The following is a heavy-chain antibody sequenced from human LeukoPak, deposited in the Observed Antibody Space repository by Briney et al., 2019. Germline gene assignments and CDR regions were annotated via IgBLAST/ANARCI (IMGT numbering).Heavy chain of an antibody. CDR3: AKDADTATIIYWYFDL. Sequence: PGRSLRLSCAASGFTFSSYGMHWVRQAPGKGLEWVAVISYDGSNKYYADSVKGRFTISRDNSKNMLYLQMNNLRPEDTAVYHCAKDADTATIIYWYFDLWGRGTLVTVSS. D-gene: IGHD5-18*01. CDR1: GFTFSSYG. J-gene: IGHJ2*01. V-gene: IGHV3-30*18. CDR2: ISYDGSNK.